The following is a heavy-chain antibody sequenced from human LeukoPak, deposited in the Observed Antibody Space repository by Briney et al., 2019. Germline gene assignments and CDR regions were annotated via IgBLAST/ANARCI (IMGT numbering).Heavy chain of an antibody. V-gene: IGHV4-59*01. CDR3: ARDSGPYDSSGYYPN. Sequence: SETLSLTCTVSGGSISSYYWSWIRQPPGKGLEWIGYIYYSGSTNYNPSLKSRVTISVDTSKNQFSLKLSSVIAADTAVYYCARDSGPYDSSGYYPNWGQGTLVTVSS. J-gene: IGHJ4*02. D-gene: IGHD3-22*01. CDR2: IYYSGST. CDR1: GGSISSYY.